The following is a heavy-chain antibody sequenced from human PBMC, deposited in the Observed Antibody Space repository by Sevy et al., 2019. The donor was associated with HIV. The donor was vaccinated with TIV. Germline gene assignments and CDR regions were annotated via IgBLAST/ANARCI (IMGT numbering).Heavy chain of an antibody. J-gene: IGHJ5*02. V-gene: IGHV3-30-3*01. D-gene: IGHD4-17*01. Sequence: GGSLRLSCAASGFTFSSYAFHWVRQAPGKGLEWVSIIAYDGTNKYYADSVKGRFTVSRDNSKSTLYLQMNSLRTDDTAVYYCARDQHDYAGNLRTGCFDPWGQGTLVTVSS. CDR2: IAYDGTNK. CDR1: GFTFSSYA. CDR3: ARDQHDYAGNLRTGCFDP.